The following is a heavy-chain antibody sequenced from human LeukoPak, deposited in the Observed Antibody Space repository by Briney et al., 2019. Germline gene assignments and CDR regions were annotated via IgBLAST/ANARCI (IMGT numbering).Heavy chain of an antibody. CDR3: ARSGSSGLFDY. Sequence: GGSLRHSCAASGFTVSSNYMSWVRQAPGKGLEWVSVIYSGGSTYYADSVKGRFTISRDNSKNTLYLQMNSLRAEDTAVYYCARSGSSGLFDYWGQGTLVTVSS. D-gene: IGHD3-22*01. J-gene: IGHJ4*02. V-gene: IGHV3-53*01. CDR1: GFTVSSNY. CDR2: IYSGGST.